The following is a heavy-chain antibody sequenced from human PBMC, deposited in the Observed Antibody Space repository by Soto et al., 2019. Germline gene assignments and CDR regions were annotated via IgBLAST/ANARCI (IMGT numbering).Heavy chain of an antibody. CDR2: IWYDGRNK. V-gene: IGHV3-33*01. Sequence: HPGGSLRLSCAASGFTFSANGMHWVRQAPGKGLEWVAVIWYDGRNKYYADSVKGRFTISRDNSKNTLYLHMNSLRAEDTAVYYCARAAEVCGGVSCYDPEPQDYWGQGTLVTVSS. D-gene: IGHD2-15*01. CDR3: ARAAEVCGGVSCYDPEPQDY. J-gene: IGHJ4*02. CDR1: GFTFSANG.